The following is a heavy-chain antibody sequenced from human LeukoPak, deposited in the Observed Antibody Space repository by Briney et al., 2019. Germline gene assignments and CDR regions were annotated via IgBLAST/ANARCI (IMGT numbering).Heavy chain of an antibody. D-gene: IGHD4-17*01. J-gene: IGHJ4*02. CDR3: AKDYGDPSGYFDY. Sequence: NTGGSLRLSCAASGFTVSDYYMSWIRQAPGKGLEWVSYISSSGSTIYYADSVKGRFTISRDNAKNSLYLQMNSLRAEDTAVYYCAKDYGDPSGYFDYWGQGTLVTVSS. CDR1: GFTVSDYY. V-gene: IGHV3-11*01. CDR2: ISSSGSTI.